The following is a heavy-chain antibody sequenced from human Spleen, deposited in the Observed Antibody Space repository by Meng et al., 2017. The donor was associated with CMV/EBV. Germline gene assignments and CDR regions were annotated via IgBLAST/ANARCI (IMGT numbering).Heavy chain of an antibody. CDR1: GFPFSTYE. V-gene: IGHV3-48*03. CDR3: ARGAPPYSCNL. CDR2: ISSSGSTI. Sequence: GESLKISCAASGFPFSTYEMNWVRQAPGKGLEWVSYISSSGSTIYYADSVKGRFTISRDNAKNSLYLQLNSLGAEDTAVYYCARGAPPYSCNLWGQGNLVTVSS. D-gene: IGHD2-21*01. J-gene: IGHJ4*02.